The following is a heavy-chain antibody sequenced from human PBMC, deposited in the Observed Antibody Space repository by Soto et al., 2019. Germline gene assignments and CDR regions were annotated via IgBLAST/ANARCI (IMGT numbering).Heavy chain of an antibody. CDR2: IYYSGST. CDR3: ARGTAALDY. V-gene: IGHV4-59*01. D-gene: IGHD6-13*01. Sequence: PSETLSLTCTVSGGSIGSYYWSWIRQPPGKGLEWIGYIYYSGSTNYNPSLKSRVTISVDTSKNQFSLKLSSVTAADTAVYYCARGTAALDYWGQGTLVTVSS. J-gene: IGHJ4*02. CDR1: GGSIGSYY.